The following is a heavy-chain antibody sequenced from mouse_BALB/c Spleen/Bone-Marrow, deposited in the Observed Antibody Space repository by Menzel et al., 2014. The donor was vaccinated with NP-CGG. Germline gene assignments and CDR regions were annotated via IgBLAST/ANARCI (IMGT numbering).Heavy chain of an antibody. Sequence: QVQLQHSGAELVKPGASVKLSCRASGYTFTNYYMYWVKQRPGQGLEWIGEINPSNGGTNFNEKFKSKATLTVDKSSSTAYMQLSSLTSEDSAVYYCTRLPHWGQGTSVTVSS. CDR1: GYTFTNYY. V-gene: IGHV1S81*02. D-gene: IGHD5-1*01. CDR3: TRLPH. CDR2: INPSNGGT. J-gene: IGHJ4*01.